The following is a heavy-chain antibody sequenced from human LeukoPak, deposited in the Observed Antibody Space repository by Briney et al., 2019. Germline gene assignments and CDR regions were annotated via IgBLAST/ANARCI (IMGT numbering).Heavy chain of an antibody. Sequence: SETLSLTCSVSGYSISSGYYWGWIRQPPGKGLEWIGSIYYSGSTYYNPSLKSRVTISVDTSKNQFSLKLSSVTAADTAVYYCARGRRYYDSLDYWGQGTLVTVSS. V-gene: IGHV4-38-2*02. J-gene: IGHJ4*02. D-gene: IGHD3-22*01. CDR1: GYSISSGYY. CDR2: IYYSGST. CDR3: ARGRRYYDSLDY.